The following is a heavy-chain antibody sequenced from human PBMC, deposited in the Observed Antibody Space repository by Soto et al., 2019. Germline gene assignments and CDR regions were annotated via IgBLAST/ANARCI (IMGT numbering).Heavy chain of an antibody. V-gene: IGHV3-21*01. Sequence: PGGSLRLSCAASGFTFSSYSMNWVRQAPGKGLEWVSSISSSSSYIYYADSVKGRFTISRDNAKNSLYLQMNSLRAEDTAVYYCARPIAAHYYYYYGMDVWGQGTTVTVSS. CDR1: GFTFSSYS. D-gene: IGHD6-6*01. J-gene: IGHJ6*02. CDR3: ARPIAAHYYYYYGMDV. CDR2: ISSSSSYI.